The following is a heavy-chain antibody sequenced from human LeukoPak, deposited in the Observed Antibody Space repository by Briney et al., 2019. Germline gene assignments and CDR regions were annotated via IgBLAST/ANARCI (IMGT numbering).Heavy chain of an antibody. CDR3: AKDLGYSGSHFPLGGFDY. CDR2: IIPIFGTA. CDR1: GGTFSSYA. V-gene: IGHV1-69*05. J-gene: IGHJ4*02. Sequence: SVKVSCKASGGTFSSYAISWVRQAPGQGLEWMGGIIPIFGTANYAQKFQGRVTITTDESTSTAYMELSSLRAEDTALYYCAKDLGYSGSHFPLGGFDYWGQGTLVTVSS. D-gene: IGHD1-26*01.